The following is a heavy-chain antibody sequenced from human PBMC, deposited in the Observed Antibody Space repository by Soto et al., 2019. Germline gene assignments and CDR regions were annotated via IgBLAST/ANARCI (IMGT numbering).Heavy chain of an antibody. D-gene: IGHD6-19*01. CDR2: IIPIFGTA. CDR3: ARDEVIAVAGGGNWFDP. Sequence: QVQLVQSGAEVKKPGSSVKVSCKASGGTFSSYAISWVRQAPGQGLEWMGGIIPIFGTANYAQKFQGRVTITADESTSTAYMELSSLRSEDTAVYYCARDEVIAVAGGGNWFDPWGQGTLVTVSS. V-gene: IGHV1-69*01. J-gene: IGHJ5*02. CDR1: GGTFSSYA.